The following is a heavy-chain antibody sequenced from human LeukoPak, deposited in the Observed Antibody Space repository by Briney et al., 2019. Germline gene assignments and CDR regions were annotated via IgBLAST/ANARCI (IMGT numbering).Heavy chain of an antibody. D-gene: IGHD3-10*01. CDR2: IIAIFGTV. CDR1: GGTFSSYA. V-gene: IGHV1-69*13. Sequence: GASVKVSCKAFGGTFSSYAISWVRQAPGQGLEWMGGIIAIFGTVNYVGKFRGRVTITADEFTSTAYMELSSLRSEDTAVYYCARGGGDYYYGSGSDYYYYMDVWGKGTTVTISS. CDR3: ARGGGDYYYGSGSDYYYYMDV. J-gene: IGHJ6*03.